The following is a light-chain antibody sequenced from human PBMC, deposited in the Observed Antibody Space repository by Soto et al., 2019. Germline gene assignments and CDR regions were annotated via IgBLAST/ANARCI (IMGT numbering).Light chain of an antibody. CDR1: QSVSSN. CDR3: HQYNNWPLT. J-gene: IGKJ3*01. Sequence: EIVMTQSPATLSVSPGERATLSCRASQSVSSNLAWYQQKPGQAPRLLIYGASTRATGIPARFSGSGSGTEFTLTISALQSEDFPIYYCHQYNNWPLTFGPGTKVDIK. V-gene: IGKV3-15*01. CDR2: GAS.